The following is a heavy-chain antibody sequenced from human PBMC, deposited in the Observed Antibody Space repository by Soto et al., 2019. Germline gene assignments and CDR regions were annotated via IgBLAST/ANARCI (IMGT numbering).Heavy chain of an antibody. CDR3: AKGMMYYYDSSGYYNY. CDR2: ISGSGGST. J-gene: IGHJ4*02. Sequence: EVQLLESGGGLVQPGGSLRLSCAASGFTFSSYAMSWVRQAPGKGLEWVSAISGSGGSTYYADSVKGRFTISRDNSKNTLDLQLNSLRAEDTAVYYCAKGMMYYYDSSGYYNYWGQGTLVTVSS. D-gene: IGHD3-22*01. CDR1: GFTFSSYA. V-gene: IGHV3-23*01.